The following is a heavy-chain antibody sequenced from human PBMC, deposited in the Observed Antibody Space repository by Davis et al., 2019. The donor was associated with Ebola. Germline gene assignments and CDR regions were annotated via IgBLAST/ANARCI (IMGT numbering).Heavy chain of an antibody. D-gene: IGHD3-3*01. CDR2: ISGSGGST. CDR3: ARSGLSFGVVKYHYGMDA. V-gene: IGHV3-23*01. J-gene: IGHJ6*04. CDR1: GFTFSSYV. Sequence: GESLKIPCAASGFTFSSYVMSWVRQAPGKGLELVSSISGSGGSTYYSDSVKGRFTISSDNSKNTVYLQMNSLRVEDTAVYYCARSGLSFGVVKYHYGMDAWGKGTTVTVSS.